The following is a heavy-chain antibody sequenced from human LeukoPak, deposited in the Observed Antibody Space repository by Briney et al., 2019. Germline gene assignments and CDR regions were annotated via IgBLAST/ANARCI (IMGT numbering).Heavy chain of an antibody. J-gene: IGHJ6*03. V-gene: IGHV4-34*01. CDR1: GGSFNIYY. D-gene: IGHD1-7*01. CDR2: INDGGTI. Sequence: PSETLSLTCVVYGGSFNIYYWSWIRQSPEKGLEWIGEINDGGTINYNPSLLSRVTISLDRSKYQFSLKLTSVTTADTAVYYCARRWNYGRNYYIDVWGKGATVSVSS. CDR3: ARRWNYGRNYYIDV.